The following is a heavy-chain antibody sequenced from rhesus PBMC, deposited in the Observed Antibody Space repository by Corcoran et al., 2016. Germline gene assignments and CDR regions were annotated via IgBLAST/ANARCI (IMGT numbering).Heavy chain of an antibody. CDR3: ARSMVVGSFDY. D-gene: IGHD2-21*01. V-gene: IGHV2S2*01. Sequence: QVTMKESGPALVKTTQTLTLTCTFSGFSLITSGMRVSWIRQPPGKALEWLARIDWDDDKYYSTSLKSRLTISKDTYKNQVVLTMTNMDPVDTATYYCARSMVVGSFDYWGQGVLVTVSS. CDR2: IDWDDDK. J-gene: IGHJ4*01. CDR1: GFSLITSGMR.